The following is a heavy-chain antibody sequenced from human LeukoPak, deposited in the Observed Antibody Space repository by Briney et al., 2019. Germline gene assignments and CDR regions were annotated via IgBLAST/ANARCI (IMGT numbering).Heavy chain of an antibody. V-gene: IGHV3-23*01. Sequence: GGSLRLSCAASGFSFSNYAMSWVRQAPGKGLEWVSVISSSGGSTYYADSVKGRFTISRDNSKNTLYLQMNSLRAEDTAVYYCAKETRTGYHTPGYWGQGTLVTVSS. CDR3: AKETRTGYHTPGY. CDR1: GFSFSNYA. J-gene: IGHJ4*02. CDR2: ISSSGGST. D-gene: IGHD1-1*01.